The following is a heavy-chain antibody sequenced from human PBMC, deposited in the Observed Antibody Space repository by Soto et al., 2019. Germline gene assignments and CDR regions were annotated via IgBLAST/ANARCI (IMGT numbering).Heavy chain of an antibody. D-gene: IGHD2-15*01. Sequence: EVQLVESGGGLVQPGGSLRLSCAASGFTLSSHTMNWVRQAPGKGLEWISYISSSSSTIYYADSVKGRFTISRDNAKNSLYLQMNSLRDEDTAVYYCARVVNGMDVWGQGTTVTVSS. CDR1: GFTLSSHT. CDR2: ISSSSSTI. CDR3: ARVVNGMDV. V-gene: IGHV3-48*02. J-gene: IGHJ6*02.